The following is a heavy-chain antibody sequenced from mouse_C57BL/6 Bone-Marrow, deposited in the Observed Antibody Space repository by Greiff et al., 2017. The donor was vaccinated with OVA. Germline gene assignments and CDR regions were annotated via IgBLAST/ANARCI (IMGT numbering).Heavy chain of an antibody. V-gene: IGHV1-52*01. CDR1: GYTFTSYW. CDR2: IDPSDSET. J-gene: IGHJ1*03. Sequence: QVQLQQPGAELVRPGSSVKLSCKASGYTFTSYWMHWVKQRPIQGLEWIGNIDPSDSETHYNQKFKDKATLTVAKSYSQAYMPLSSLTSEDSAVYYCARSCDPYFYVWGTGTTVTVAS. CDR3: ARSCDPYFYV. D-gene: IGHD2-13*01.